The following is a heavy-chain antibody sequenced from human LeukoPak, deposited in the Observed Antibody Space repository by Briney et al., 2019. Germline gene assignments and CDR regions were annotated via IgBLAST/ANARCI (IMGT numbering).Heavy chain of an antibody. Sequence: GGSLRLSCAASGFTVSSNYMSWVRQAPGKGLEWVSVIYSGGSTYYADSVKGRFTISRDNSKNTLYLQMDSLRAEDTAVYYCAREGSYDSSGYYYSFFDYWGQGTLVTVSS. CDR2: IYSGGST. J-gene: IGHJ4*02. V-gene: IGHV3-66*01. D-gene: IGHD3-22*01. CDR3: AREGSYDSSGYYYSFFDY. CDR1: GFTVSSNY.